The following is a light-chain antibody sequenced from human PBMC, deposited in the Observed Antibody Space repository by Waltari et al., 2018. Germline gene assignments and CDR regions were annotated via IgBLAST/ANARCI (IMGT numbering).Light chain of an antibody. J-gene: IGLJ2*01. CDR1: SSDIGGYNY. Sequence: QAALTQPRSVSGSPGQSVTISCTGTSSDIGGYNYVSWYQQHPGTAPKLMIVEVSKRPSGVSDRFSGSKSGNTASLTISGLQPEDEADYYCCSYTDSGLFGGGTRLTVL. V-gene: IGLV2-11*02. CDR2: EVS. CDR3: CSYTDSGL.